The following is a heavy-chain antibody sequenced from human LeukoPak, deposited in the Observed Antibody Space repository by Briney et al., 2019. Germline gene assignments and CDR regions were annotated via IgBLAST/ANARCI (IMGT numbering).Heavy chain of an antibody. CDR3: ARASGSLTGYCTNGVCYTDWFDP. CDR1: GYTFTSYY. D-gene: IGHD2-8*01. Sequence: ASVKVSCKASGYTFTSYYMHWVRQAPGQGLEWMGWINPNSGGTNYAQKFQGRVTMTRDTSISTAYMELSRLRSDDTAVYYCARASGSLTGYCTNGVCYTDWFDPWGQGTLVTVSS. V-gene: IGHV1-2*02. CDR2: INPNSGGT. J-gene: IGHJ5*02.